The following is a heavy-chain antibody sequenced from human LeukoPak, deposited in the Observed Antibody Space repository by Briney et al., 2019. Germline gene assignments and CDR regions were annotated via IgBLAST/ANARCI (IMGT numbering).Heavy chain of an antibody. D-gene: IGHD3-3*01. Sequence: GGSLRLSCAASGFTFSDYYMSWIRQAPGKGLEWVSYISSSGSTIYYADSVKGRFTISRDNAKNSLYLQMNSLRAEDTAVYYCASGLRFLEWLGAFDIWGQGIMVTVSS. CDR3: ASGLRFLEWLGAFDI. CDR1: GFTFSDYY. CDR2: ISSSGSTI. J-gene: IGHJ3*02. V-gene: IGHV3-11*04.